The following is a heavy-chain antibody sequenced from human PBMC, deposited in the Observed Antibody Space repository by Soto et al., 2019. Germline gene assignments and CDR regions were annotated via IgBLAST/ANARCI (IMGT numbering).Heavy chain of an antibody. CDR2: ISGSGDST. CDR3: AKSQQLALFYY. Sequence: GGSLRLSCAASGFTFSSYAMSWVRQAPGKGLEWVSAISGSGDSTYYADSVKGRFTISRDNSKNTLYLQMNSLRAEDTAVYYCAKSQQLALFYYWGQGTLVTVSS. CDR1: GFTFSSYA. V-gene: IGHV3-23*01. J-gene: IGHJ4*02. D-gene: IGHD6-13*01.